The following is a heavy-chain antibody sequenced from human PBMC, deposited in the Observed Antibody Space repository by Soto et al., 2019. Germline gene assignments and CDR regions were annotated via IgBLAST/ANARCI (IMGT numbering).Heavy chain of an antibody. CDR3: ARVPLGSCSSTSCYYYYYYYMDV. J-gene: IGHJ6*03. CDR1: GYTFTSYG. D-gene: IGHD2-2*01. V-gene: IGHV1-18*01. CDR2: ISAYNGNT. Sequence: ASVKVSCKASGYTFTSYGISWVRQAPGQGLEWMGWISAYNGNTNYAQKLQGRVTMTTDTSTSTAYMELRSLRSDDTAVYYCARVPLGSCSSTSCYYYYYYYMDVWGKGTTVTVSS.